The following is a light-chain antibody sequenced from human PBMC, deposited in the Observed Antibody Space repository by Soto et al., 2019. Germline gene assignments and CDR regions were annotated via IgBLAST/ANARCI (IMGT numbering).Light chain of an antibody. V-gene: IGLV2-23*02. Sequence: QPVLTQPASVSGSPGQSITISCTGISSDVASYDLVSWYQQHPGKAPKLMIFEVNKRSSGVSNRFSGSKSGSTASLTISGLQAEDEADYYCCSNAGTIVFGTGTKVTVL. CDR1: SSDVASYDL. CDR2: EVN. J-gene: IGLJ1*01. CDR3: CSNAGTIV.